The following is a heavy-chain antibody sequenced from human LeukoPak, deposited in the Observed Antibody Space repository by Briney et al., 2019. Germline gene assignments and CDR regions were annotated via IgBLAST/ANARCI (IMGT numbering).Heavy chain of an antibody. Sequence: GKSLRLSCAASGFTVSRYWMHWVRQAPGKGRVWVARINVEGNYIDYAESVKGRFTISRDSAMNTLYLQMNSVRAEDTAVYSCARDLTGPYDHWGQGTLVTVSS. CDR3: ARDLTGPYDH. J-gene: IGHJ4*02. D-gene: IGHD3-22*01. CDR1: GFTVSRYW. V-gene: IGHV3-74*01. CDR2: INVEGNYI.